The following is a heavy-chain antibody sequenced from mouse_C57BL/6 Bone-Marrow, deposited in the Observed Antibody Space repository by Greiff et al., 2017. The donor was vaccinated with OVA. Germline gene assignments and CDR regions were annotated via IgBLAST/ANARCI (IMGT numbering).Heavy chain of an antibody. D-gene: IGHD2-1*01. CDR3: AREGNYFYYFDS. J-gene: IGHJ2*01. Sequence: EVQLVESEGGLVQPGSSMKLSCTASGFTFSDYYMAWVRQVPEKGLEWVANINYDGSSTYYLDSLKSRFIISRDNAKNILYLQMSSLKSEDTATYYCAREGNYFYYFDSSGQGTTLTVSS. CDR1: GFTFSDYY. CDR2: INYDGSST. V-gene: IGHV5-16*01.